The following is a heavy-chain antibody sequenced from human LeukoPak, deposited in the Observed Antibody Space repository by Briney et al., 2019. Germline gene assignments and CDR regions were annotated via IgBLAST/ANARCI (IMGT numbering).Heavy chain of an antibody. CDR3: VRGGPSTWS. V-gene: IGHV3-74*01. CDR2: INHDGSDT. CDR1: GFTFKLYW. D-gene: IGHD2-15*01. J-gene: IGHJ5*02. Sequence: GGSLRLSCAASGFTFKLYWMHWVRQVPGRGPVWVSRINHDGSDTIYADSVRGRFTISRDDAKDTLYLQMNNLRAEDTAVYYCVRGGPSTWSWGQGTLVTVSS.